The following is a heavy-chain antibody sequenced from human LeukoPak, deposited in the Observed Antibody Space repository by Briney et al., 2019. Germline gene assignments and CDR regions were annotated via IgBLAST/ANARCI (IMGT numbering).Heavy chain of an antibody. D-gene: IGHD3-3*01. Sequence: PGGSLRLSCAASGFTFSSYAMSWVRQAPGKGLEWVSAISGSGGSTYYADSVKGRFTISRDNSKNTLYLQMNSLRAEDTAVYYCAKAAQYYDSWSGYTGLNYWGQGTLVTVSS. V-gene: IGHV3-23*01. CDR3: AKAAQYYDSWSGYTGLNY. CDR2: ISGSGGST. CDR1: GFTFSSYA. J-gene: IGHJ4*02.